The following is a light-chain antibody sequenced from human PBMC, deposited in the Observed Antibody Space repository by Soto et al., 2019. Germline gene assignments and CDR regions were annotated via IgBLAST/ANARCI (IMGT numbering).Light chain of an antibody. CDR3: YSYAGISSV. CDR1: SSDVGGYNY. V-gene: IGLV2-11*01. J-gene: IGLJ1*01. Sequence: QSALTQPRSVSGSPGQSVTISCTGTSSDVGGYNYVSWYQQHPGKAPKLMIYDVSKRPSGVPDRFSGSKSGNTASLTISGLQVEDEADYYCYSYAGISSVFATGTKVTVL. CDR2: DVS.